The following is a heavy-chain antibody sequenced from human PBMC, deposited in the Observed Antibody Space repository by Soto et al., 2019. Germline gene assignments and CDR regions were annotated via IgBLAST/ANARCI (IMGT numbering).Heavy chain of an antibody. CDR1: VDSIRDGGYY. V-gene: IGHV4-31*03. CDR2: IYFTGKA. Sequence: TLSLTGTVSVDSIRDGGYYWAWIRQRPGQGLEWMGYIYFTGKANYNPSLENRLTMSVDMSRRQLYLRLTSVTAADTAVYFCAKDPSPQPIPAVTPGWFDPWGQGIAVTVS. CDR3: AKDPSPQPIPAVTPGWFDP. D-gene: IGHD4-4*01. J-gene: IGHJ5*02.